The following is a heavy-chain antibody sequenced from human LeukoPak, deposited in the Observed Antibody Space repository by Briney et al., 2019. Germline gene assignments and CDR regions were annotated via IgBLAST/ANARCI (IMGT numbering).Heavy chain of an antibody. D-gene: IGHD6-13*01. CDR2: ISAYNGNT. J-gene: IGHJ4*02. CDR1: GYTFTSYG. Sequence: ASVKVSCKASGYTFTSYGISWVRQAPGQGLEWMGWISAYNGNTNYAQKLQGRVTMTTDTSMSTAYMELRSLRSDDTAVYYCAIGIAAAGKPLIFYWGQGTLVTVSS. CDR3: AIGIAAAGKPLIFY. V-gene: IGHV1-18*01.